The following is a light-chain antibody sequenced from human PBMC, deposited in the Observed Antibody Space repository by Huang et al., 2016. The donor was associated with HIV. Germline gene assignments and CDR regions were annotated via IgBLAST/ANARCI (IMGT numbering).Light chain of an antibody. Sequence: IVMTQSPATLSVSPGERVTLSCRANRSVSSNLAWYQPRPGQAPRPLIYGSSTRAPGIPARFSGSGSGTDFSLTISSLQSEDFALYYCHQYNNWLLSFGGGTRVDI. CDR3: HQYNNWLLS. J-gene: IGKJ4*01. V-gene: IGKV3-15*01. CDR1: RSVSSN. CDR2: GSS.